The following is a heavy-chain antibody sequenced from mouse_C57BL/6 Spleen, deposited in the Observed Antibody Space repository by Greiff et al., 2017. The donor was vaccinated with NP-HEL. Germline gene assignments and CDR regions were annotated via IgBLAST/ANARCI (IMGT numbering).Heavy chain of an antibody. CDR2: INPGSGGT. CDR3: ARSEGYDWFAY. J-gene: IGHJ3*01. CDR1: GYAFTNYL. Sequence: VQGVESGAELVRPGTSVKVSCKASGYAFTNYLIEWVKQRPGQGLEWIGVINPGSGGTNYNEKFKGKATLTADKSSSTAYMQLSSLTSEDSAVYFCARSEGYDWFAYWGQGTLVTVSA. D-gene: IGHD2-2*01. V-gene: IGHV1-54*01.